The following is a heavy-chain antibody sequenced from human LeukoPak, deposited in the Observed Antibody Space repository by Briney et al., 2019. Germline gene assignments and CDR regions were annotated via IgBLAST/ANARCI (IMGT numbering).Heavy chain of an antibody. V-gene: IGHV3-23*01. CDR2: ISGSGGST. J-gene: IGHJ4*02. Sequence: GGSLRLSCEASGFTFSSYAMSWVRQAPGKGLEWVSAISGSGGSTYYADSVEGRFTISRDNSKNTLYLQMNSLRAEDTAVYYCAKVGVGYCSSTSCYTYYFDYWGQGTLVTVSS. D-gene: IGHD2-2*02. CDR3: AKVGVGYCSSTSCYTYYFDY. CDR1: GFTFSSYA.